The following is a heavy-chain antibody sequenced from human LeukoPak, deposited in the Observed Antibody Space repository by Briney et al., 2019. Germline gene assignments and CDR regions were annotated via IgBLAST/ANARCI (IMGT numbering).Heavy chain of an antibody. V-gene: IGHV3-11*01. D-gene: IGHD5-24*01. CDR2: ISSSASTI. CDR1: GFTFCDYY. CDR3: ARDGYNYFPFDY. Sequence: TAGGSLRLSCAASGFTFCDYYMSWIRQAPGKGLEWVSYISSSASTIYYADSVKGRFTISRDNAKNSLYLQMNSLRAEDTALYYCARDGYNYFPFDYWGQGTLVTASS. J-gene: IGHJ4*02.